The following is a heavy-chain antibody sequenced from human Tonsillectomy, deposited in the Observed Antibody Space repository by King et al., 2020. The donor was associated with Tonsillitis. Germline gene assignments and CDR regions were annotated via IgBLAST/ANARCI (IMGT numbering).Heavy chain of an antibody. CDR2: IHYRGST. D-gene: IGHD6-13*01. J-gene: IGHJ4*02. CDR1: GGSITSYY. V-gene: IGHV4-59*13. CDR3: ARAIAAAGGTVYY. Sequence: QLQESGPGLVKPSETLSLTCTVSGGSITSYYWSWIRQPPGKGLEWIGYIHYRGSTNYNPSLKSRVTISVDTSKNQFSLKLNSLTAADTAVYYCARAIAAAGGTVYYWGQGTLVAVSS.